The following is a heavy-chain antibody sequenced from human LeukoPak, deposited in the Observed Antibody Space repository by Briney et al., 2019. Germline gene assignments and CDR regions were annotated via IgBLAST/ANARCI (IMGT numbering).Heavy chain of an antibody. Sequence: ASVKVSCMASGYTFTDYYMHWVRQAPGQGLEWMGWINPNSGGTNYAQKFQGRVTMTRDTSISTAYMELSRLRSDDTAVYYCARVWGVRGVIPFYWGQGTLVTVSS. CDR3: ARVWGVRGVIPFY. J-gene: IGHJ4*02. CDR1: GYTFTDYY. V-gene: IGHV1-2*02. D-gene: IGHD3-10*01. CDR2: INPNSGGT.